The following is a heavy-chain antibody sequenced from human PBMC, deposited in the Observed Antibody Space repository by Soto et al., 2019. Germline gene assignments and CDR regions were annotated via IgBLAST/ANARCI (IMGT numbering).Heavy chain of an antibody. D-gene: IGHD3-10*01. Sequence: WWSLRLSCAASGFTFSSYAMTWVRQTPGKGLEWVSAISGSGGSTYYADSVKGRFTISRDNSKNTLYLQMNSLRAEDTAVYYCAKDKGLYYYGSGTRQNWFDPWGQGTLVTVS. CDR3: AKDKGLYYYGSGTRQNWFDP. CDR1: GFTFSSYA. V-gene: IGHV3-23*01. J-gene: IGHJ5*02. CDR2: ISGSGGST.